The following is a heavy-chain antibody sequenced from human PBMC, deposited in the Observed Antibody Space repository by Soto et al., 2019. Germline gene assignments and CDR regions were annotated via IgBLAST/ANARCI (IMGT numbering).Heavy chain of an antibody. J-gene: IGHJ6*02. V-gene: IGHV5-51*03. CDR1: GYSFTSYW. CDR3: ARTGVLWFGARGEGNYYYGMDV. Sequence: EVQLVQSGAEVKKPGESLKISCKGSGYSFTSYWIGWVRQMPGKGLEWMGIIYPGDSDTRYSPSFQGQVTISADKSISTAYLQWSSLKASDTAMYYCARTGVLWFGARGEGNYYYGMDVWGQGTTVTVSS. D-gene: IGHD3-10*01. CDR2: IYPGDSDT.